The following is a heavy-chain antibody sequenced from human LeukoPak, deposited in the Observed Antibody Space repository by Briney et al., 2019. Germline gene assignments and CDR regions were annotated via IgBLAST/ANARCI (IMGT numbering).Heavy chain of an antibody. D-gene: IGHD2-2*01. CDR2: ISRSSSYI. J-gene: IGHJ6*02. V-gene: IGHV3-21*01. CDR1: GFTFSSYS. CDR3: ARPRGYCSSTSCYYYYYYGMDV. Sequence: GGSLRLSCAASGFTFSSYSMNWVRQAPGKGLEWVSSISRSSSYIYYADSVKGRFTISRDNAKNSLYLQMNSLRAEDTAVYYCARPRGYCSSTSCYYYYYYGMDVWGQGTTVTVSS.